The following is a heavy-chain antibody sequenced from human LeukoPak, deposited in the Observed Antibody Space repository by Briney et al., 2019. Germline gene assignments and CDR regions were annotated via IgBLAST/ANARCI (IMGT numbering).Heavy chain of an antibody. J-gene: IGHJ6*03. V-gene: IGHV1-69*13. D-gene: IGHD2-21*01. CDR2: IIPIFGTA. CDR1: GYTFTGYY. CDR3: ARLIIPPYYMDV. Sequence: ASVKVSCKASGYTFTGYYMHWVRQAPGQGLEWMGGIIPIFGTANYAQKFQGRVTITADESTSTAYMELSSLRSEDTAVYYCARLIIPPYYMDVWGKGTTVTVSS.